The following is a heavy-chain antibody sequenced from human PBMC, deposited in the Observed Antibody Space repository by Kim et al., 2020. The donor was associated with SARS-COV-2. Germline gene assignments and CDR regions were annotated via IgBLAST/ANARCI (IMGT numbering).Heavy chain of an antibody. Sequence: GGSLRLSCAASGFTFSSYAMSWVRQAPGKGLEWVSAISGSGGSTYYADSVKGRFTISRDNSKNTLYLQMNSLRAEDTAVYYCAIGGLGELSSFDYWGQGTLVTVSS. V-gene: IGHV3-23*01. D-gene: IGHD3-16*02. J-gene: IGHJ4*02. CDR3: AIGGLGELSSFDY. CDR2: ISGSGGST. CDR1: GFTFSSYA.